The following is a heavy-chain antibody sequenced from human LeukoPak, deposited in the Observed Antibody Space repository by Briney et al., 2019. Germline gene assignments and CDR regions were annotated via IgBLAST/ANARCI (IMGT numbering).Heavy chain of an antibody. V-gene: IGHV1-3*01. D-gene: IGHD3-10*01. CDR1: GYTFTTSA. CDR2: INVGSGDT. Sequence: ASVKVSCKASGYTFTTSAMHWVRQAPGQRLEWMGWINVGSGDTKYSQKFQGRVTLTRDTSASTAYMALSSLRFEDTAVYFCARDQSLGSYPDYWGQGTLVTVSS. J-gene: IGHJ4*02. CDR3: ARDQSLGSYPDY.